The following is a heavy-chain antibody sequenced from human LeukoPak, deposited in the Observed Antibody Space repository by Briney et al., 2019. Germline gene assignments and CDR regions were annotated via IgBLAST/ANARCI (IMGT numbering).Heavy chain of an antibody. D-gene: IGHD4-11*01. Sequence: GGSLRLSCAASGFTFSSYWMHWVRQAPGKGLVWVSRINSDGSSTTYADSVKGRFTVSRDNAKNTLYLQMNSLRAEDTAVYYCARDRGRYEGLQDYWGQGTLVTVSS. V-gene: IGHV3-74*01. J-gene: IGHJ4*02. CDR2: INSDGSST. CDR3: ARDRGRYEGLQDY. CDR1: GFTFSSYW.